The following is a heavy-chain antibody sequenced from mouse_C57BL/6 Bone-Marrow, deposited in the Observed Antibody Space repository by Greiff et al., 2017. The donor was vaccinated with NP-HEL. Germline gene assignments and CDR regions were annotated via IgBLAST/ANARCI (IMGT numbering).Heavy chain of an antibody. J-gene: IGHJ1*03. Sequence: VQLQQSGPGLVKPSQSLSLTCSVTGYSITSGYYWNWIRQFPGNKLEWMGYISYDGSNNYNPSLKNRISITRDTSKNQFFLKLNSVTTEDTATYYCARFNWDEGYFDVWGTGTTVTVSS. CDR3: ARFNWDEGYFDV. D-gene: IGHD4-1*01. V-gene: IGHV3-6*01. CDR2: ISYDGSN. CDR1: GYSITSGYY.